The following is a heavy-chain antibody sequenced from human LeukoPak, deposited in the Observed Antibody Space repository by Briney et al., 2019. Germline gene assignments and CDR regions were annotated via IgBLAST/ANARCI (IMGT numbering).Heavy chain of an antibody. CDR3: FLDPWNEIVDY. Sequence: GGSLRLSCAASGFTFSSYSMNWVRQAPGKGLEWVSSISSSSYIYYADSVKGRFTISRDNAKNSLYLQMNSLRAEDTAVYYCFLDPWNEIVDYWGQGTLVTVSS. D-gene: IGHD1-1*01. CDR1: GFTFSSYS. CDR2: ISSSSYI. V-gene: IGHV3-21*01. J-gene: IGHJ4*02.